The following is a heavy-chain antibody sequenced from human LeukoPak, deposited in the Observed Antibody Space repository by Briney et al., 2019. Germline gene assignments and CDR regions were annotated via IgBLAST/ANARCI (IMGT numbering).Heavy chain of an antibody. CDR1: GFTFSSYA. D-gene: IGHD3-10*01. CDR2: ISGSGGST. J-gene: IGHJ4*02. CDR3: AKSHRAYSGSYYSFDY. V-gene: IGHV3-23*01. Sequence: SGGSLRLSCAASGFTFSSYAMSWVRQAPGKGLEWVSAISGSGGSTHYADSVKGRFTISRDNSKNTLYLQMNSLRAEDTAVYYCAKSHRAYSGSYYSFDYWGQGTLVTVSS.